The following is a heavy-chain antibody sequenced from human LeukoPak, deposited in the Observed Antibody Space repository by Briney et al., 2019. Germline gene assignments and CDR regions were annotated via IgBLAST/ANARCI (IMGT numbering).Heavy chain of an antibody. D-gene: IGHD3-10*01. CDR2: IYYSGST. CDR3: ARHLGSGSPYFDY. CDR1: DDSIINYY. V-gene: IGHV4-59*08. Sequence: SETLSLTCTVSDDSIINYYWSWIRQSPGKGLEWIGYIYYSGSTKYNPSLKSRVTISVDTSKNQFSLKLSSVTAADTAVCYCARHLGSGSPYFDYWGQGTLVTVFS. J-gene: IGHJ4*02.